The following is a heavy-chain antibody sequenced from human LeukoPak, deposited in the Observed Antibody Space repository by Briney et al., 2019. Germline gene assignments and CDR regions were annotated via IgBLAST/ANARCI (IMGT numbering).Heavy chain of an antibody. CDR3: VREERGLAIDY. CDR2: ISSSGDNT. Sequence: PGGALRLSCAASGFTFSSNYMSWVRQAPGKGLEYVSAISSSGDNTYYANSVRGRFTISRDNSKNTLFLQMGSLRAEDMAVYYCVREERGLAIDYWGQGTLVTVSS. J-gene: IGHJ4*02. D-gene: IGHD5-12*01. V-gene: IGHV3-64*01. CDR1: GFTFSSNY.